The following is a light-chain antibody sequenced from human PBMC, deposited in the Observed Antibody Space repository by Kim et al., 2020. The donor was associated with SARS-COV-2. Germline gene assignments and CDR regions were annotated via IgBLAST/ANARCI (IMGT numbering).Light chain of an antibody. CDR3: AAWDDSLSGRV. J-gene: IGLJ3*02. Sequence: ELTQPPSASGTPGQRVTISCSGSSSNIGSNYVYWYQQLPGTAPKLLIYRNNQRPSGVPDRFSGSKSGTSASLAISGLRSEDEADYYCAAWDDSLSGRVFGAGT. CDR1: SSNIGSNY. V-gene: IGLV1-47*01. CDR2: RNN.